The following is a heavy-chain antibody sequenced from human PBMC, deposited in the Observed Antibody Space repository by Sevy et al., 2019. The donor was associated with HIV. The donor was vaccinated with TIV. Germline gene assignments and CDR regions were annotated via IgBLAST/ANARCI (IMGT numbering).Heavy chain of an antibody. CDR1: GGTFSNYA. D-gene: IGHD3-22*01. Sequence: SVKVSCKASGGTFSNYAISWVRQAPGQGLEWMGGFIPMFDTANYAQKFQGKVTLTADGSTTTAYMELSSLRSDDTAVYYCAGSYFDSSGYSPLDYYGMDVWGQGTTVTVSS. CDR2: FIPMFDTA. J-gene: IGHJ6*02. V-gene: IGHV1-69*13. CDR3: AGSYFDSSGYSPLDYYGMDV.